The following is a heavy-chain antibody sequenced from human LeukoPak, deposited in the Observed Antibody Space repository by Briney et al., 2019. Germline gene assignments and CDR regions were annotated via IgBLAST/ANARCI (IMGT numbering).Heavy chain of an antibody. Sequence: GGSLRLSCAASGFTFSDYYMSWIRQAPGKGLEWVSYISSSGSTIYYADSVKGRFTISRDNAKNSLYLQMNSPRAEDTAVYYCARGINYYGAGSPSHYFDYWCQGTLVTV. CDR3: ARGINYYGAGSPSHYFDY. D-gene: IGHD3-10*01. V-gene: IGHV3-11*04. CDR1: GFTFSDYY. J-gene: IGHJ4*02. CDR2: ISSSGSTI.